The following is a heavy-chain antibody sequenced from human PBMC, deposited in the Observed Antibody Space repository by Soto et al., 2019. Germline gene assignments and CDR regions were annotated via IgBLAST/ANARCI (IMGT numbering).Heavy chain of an antibody. Sequence: QVQLVESGGGVVQPGRSLRLSCAASGFTFSSYGMHWVRQAPGKGLEWVAVISYDGSNKYYADSVKGRFTISRDNSKNPLYLQMNSLRAEDTAVYYCAKDKRGGWYASVTWFDPWGQGTLVTVSS. CDR1: GFTFSSYG. D-gene: IGHD6-19*01. CDR3: AKDKRGGWYASVTWFDP. V-gene: IGHV3-30*18. CDR2: ISYDGSNK. J-gene: IGHJ5*02.